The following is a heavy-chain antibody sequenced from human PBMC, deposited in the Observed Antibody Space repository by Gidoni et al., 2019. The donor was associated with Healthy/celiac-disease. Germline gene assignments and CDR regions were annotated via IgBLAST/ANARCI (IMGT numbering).Heavy chain of an antibody. Sequence: QVQLVESGGGVVQPGRSLRLPCAASGFTFSSYGMHWVRQAPGKGLEWVAVISYDGSNKYYADSVKGRFTISRDNSKNTLYLQMNSLRAEDTAVYYCAKAGGYYYDSSGYYPDYWGQGTLVTVSS. CDR2: ISYDGSNK. CDR1: GFTFSSYG. D-gene: IGHD3-22*01. CDR3: AKAGGYYYDSSGYYPDY. J-gene: IGHJ4*02. V-gene: IGHV3-30*18.